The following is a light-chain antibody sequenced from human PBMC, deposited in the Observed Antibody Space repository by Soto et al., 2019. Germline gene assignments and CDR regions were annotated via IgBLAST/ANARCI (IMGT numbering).Light chain of an antibody. J-gene: IGKJ1*01. CDR2: SAS. CDR1: QSVSSN. V-gene: IGKV3-15*01. Sequence: EIGMTQSPATLSVSPGERATLSCRASQSVSSNLAWYQQKPGQAPRLLIYSASTRATGIPARFSGSGSGTEFTLTISSLQSEDFAVYYCQQYNDWPPTFGQGTKVDIK. CDR3: QQYNDWPPT.